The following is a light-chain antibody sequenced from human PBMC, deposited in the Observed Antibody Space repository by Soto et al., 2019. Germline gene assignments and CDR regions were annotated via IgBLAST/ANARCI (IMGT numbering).Light chain of an antibody. CDR2: EVN. CDR1: SSDFGTYNF. V-gene: IGLV2-8*01. J-gene: IGLJ2*01. CDR3: SSYVRSTSFA. Sequence: QSALTQPASVSGSPGQSVTISCTGTSSDFGTYNFVSWYQQHPGKAPKLMIYEVNKRPSGVPDRFSGSKSGNTASLTVSGLQAEDEADYYCSSYVRSTSFAFGGGTQLTVL.